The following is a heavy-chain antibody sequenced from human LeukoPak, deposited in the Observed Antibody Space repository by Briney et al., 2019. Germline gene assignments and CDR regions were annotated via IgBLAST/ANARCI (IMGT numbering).Heavy chain of an antibody. CDR2: IYYSGST. V-gene: IGHV4-39*07. J-gene: IGHJ4*02. D-gene: IGHD2-15*01. CDR3: AARGEVVAGFDY. Sequence: SETLSLTCTVSGGSISSSSYYWGWIRQPPGKGLEWIGSIYYSGSTYYNPSLKSRVTISVDTSKNQFSLKLSSVTAADTAVYYCAARGEVVAGFDYWGQGTLVTVSS. CDR1: GGSISSSSYY.